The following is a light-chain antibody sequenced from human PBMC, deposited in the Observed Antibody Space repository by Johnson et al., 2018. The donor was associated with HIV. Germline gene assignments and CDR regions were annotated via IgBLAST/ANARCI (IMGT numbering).Light chain of an antibody. CDR2: ENN. Sequence: QSVLTQPPSVSAAPGQKVTISCSGSSSNIGNNYVSWYQQLPGTAPKLLIYENNKRPSGIPDRFSGSKSGTSATLGITGLLTGDEADYYCGTWDSRLSAYVFGTGTKVTVL. CDR1: SSNIGNNY. J-gene: IGLJ1*01. V-gene: IGLV1-51*02. CDR3: GTWDSRLSAYV.